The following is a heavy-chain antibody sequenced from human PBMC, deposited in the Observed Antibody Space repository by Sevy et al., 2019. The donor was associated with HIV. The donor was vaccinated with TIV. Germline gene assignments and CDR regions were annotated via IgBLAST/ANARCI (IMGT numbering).Heavy chain of an antibody. V-gene: IGHV1-2*02. CDR3: ARDRIRFGGQGGMDV. Sequence: ASVKVSCKASGYSFTAYYMHWVRQAPGHGLEWMGWINPNSGDTEYAQKFQGRVTMTTDTSINTAYMKLSRLRSDETAVFYCARDRIRFGGQGGMDVWGQRTTVTVSS. CDR2: INPNSGDT. CDR1: GYSFTAYY. D-gene: IGHD3-16*01. J-gene: IGHJ6*02.